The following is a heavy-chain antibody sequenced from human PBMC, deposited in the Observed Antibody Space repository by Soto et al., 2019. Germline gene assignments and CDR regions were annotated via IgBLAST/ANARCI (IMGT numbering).Heavy chain of an antibody. V-gene: IGHV1-69*12. J-gene: IGHJ4*02. Sequence: QVQLVQSGDEVKKPESSGKVSWKAPGGTFSTYGISWVRRAPGQGLEWMGGIIPMFGTANYAQRFQDRVTITADESTNTVYMELSSLRSEDTAVYFCASGIQLWLRRINNGYSGWGQGTLVTVSS. CDR3: ASGIQLWLRRINNGYSG. CDR2: IIPMFGTA. D-gene: IGHD5-18*01. CDR1: GGTFSTYG.